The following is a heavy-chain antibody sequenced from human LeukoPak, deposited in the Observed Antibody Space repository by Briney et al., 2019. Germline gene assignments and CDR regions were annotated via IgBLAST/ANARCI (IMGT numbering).Heavy chain of an antibody. CDR1: GFTFSSYA. J-gene: IGHJ4*02. CDR2: ISGSGGST. V-gene: IGHV3-23*01. CDR3: AKDRGGGYYDSSGYYDY. Sequence: GGSLRLSCAASGFTFSSYAMSWVRQAPGKGLEWVSAISGSGGSTYYADSVKGRFTISRDNSKNTLYLQMNSLRAEDTAVYYCAKDRGGGYYDSSGYYDYWGQGTLVTVSS. D-gene: IGHD3-22*01.